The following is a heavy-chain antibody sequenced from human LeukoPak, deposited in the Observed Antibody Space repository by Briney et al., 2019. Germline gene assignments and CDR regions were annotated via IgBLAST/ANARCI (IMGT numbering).Heavy chain of an antibody. J-gene: IGHJ4*02. D-gene: IGHD3-3*01. Sequence: GGSLRLSCAASGFTFSRFVMSWVRQAPGKGLEWVSGITGGGGTTYYADSVKGRFTISRDNSKNTLSLQMSSLRADDTAVYYCAKKSPIFGVVIPLFDFWGQGILVTVSS. CDR2: ITGGGGTT. CDR1: GFTFSRFV. V-gene: IGHV3-23*01. CDR3: AKKSPIFGVVIPLFDF.